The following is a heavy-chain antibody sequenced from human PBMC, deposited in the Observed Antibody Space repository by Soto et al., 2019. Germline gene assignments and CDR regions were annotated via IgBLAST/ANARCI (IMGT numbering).Heavy chain of an antibody. D-gene: IGHD3-3*01. CDR2: IYYSGST. CDR1: GASISSGDYY. CDR3: ARGRITIFGVVTNDAFDI. J-gene: IGHJ3*02. Sequence: TLSLTCPVSGASISSGDYYWSWIRQPPGKGLEWIGYIYYSGSTYYNPSLKSRVTISVDTSKNQFSLKLSSVTAADTAVYYCARGRITIFGVVTNDAFDIWGQGTMVTV. V-gene: IGHV4-30-4*01.